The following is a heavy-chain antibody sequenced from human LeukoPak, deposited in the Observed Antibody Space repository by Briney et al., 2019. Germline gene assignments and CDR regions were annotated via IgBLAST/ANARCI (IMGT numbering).Heavy chain of an antibody. D-gene: IGHD2-8*02. Sequence: GASVKVSCKASGYTFTSYGISWVRQAPGQGLEWMGWISAYNGNTNYAQKLQGRVTMTTDTSTSTAYMELRSLRSDDTAVYYCARAEGYCTGGVCYTGPVFDYWGQGTLVTASS. J-gene: IGHJ4*02. CDR2: ISAYNGNT. CDR1: GYTFTSYG. CDR3: ARAEGYCTGGVCYTGPVFDY. V-gene: IGHV1-18*01.